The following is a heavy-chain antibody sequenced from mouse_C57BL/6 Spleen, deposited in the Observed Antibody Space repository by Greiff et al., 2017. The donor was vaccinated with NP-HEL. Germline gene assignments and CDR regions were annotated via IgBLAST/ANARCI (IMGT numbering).Heavy chain of an antibody. V-gene: IGHV1-80*01. D-gene: IGHD3-2*02. J-gene: IGHJ4*01. CDR3: ARGDSSGYRYAMDY. Sequence: QVQLQQSGAELVKPGASVKISCKASGYAFSSYWMNWVKQRPGKGLEWIGQIYPGDGDTNYNGKFKGKATLTADKSSSTAYMQLSSLTSEDSAVYFGARGDSSGYRYAMDYWGQGTSVTVSS. CDR1: GYAFSSYW. CDR2: IYPGDGDT.